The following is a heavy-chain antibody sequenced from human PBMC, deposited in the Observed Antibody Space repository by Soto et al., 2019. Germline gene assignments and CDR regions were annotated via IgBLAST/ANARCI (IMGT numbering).Heavy chain of an antibody. Sequence: EVQLLESGGGLVQPGGSLRLSCAASGFTFSSYAMSWVRQAPGKGLEWVSAISGSGGSTYYADSVKGRFTISRDNSKNTLYLQMNSVRAEDTAVYYCAKDRRIVVVPAAIRRYYYYGMDVWGQGTTVTVSS. J-gene: IGHJ6*02. V-gene: IGHV3-23*01. D-gene: IGHD2-2*02. CDR3: AKDRRIVVVPAAIRRYYYYGMDV. CDR1: GFTFSSYA. CDR2: ISGSGGST.